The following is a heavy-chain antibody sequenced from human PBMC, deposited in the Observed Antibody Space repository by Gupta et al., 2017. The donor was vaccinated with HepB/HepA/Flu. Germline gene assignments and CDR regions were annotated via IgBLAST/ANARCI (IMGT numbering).Heavy chain of an antibody. J-gene: IGHJ5*01. Sequence: EVQLLESGGGLVQPGGSLRLSCAATGFTFTTYDLTWVRQGPGKGLEWVSSIRPTGDSTYYTDSVKGRFTISRDNSKNTLYLQMNSLRAEDTAVYYCVPWYYYDSGGYYDSWGQGTLVTVSS. V-gene: IGHV3-23*01. D-gene: IGHD3-22*01. CDR2: IRPTGDST. CDR1: GFTFTTYD. CDR3: VPWYYYDSGGYYDS.